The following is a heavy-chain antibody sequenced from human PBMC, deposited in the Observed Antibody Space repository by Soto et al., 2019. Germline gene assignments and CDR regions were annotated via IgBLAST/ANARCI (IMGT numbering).Heavy chain of an antibody. CDR2: IYCDDDK. CDR3: AHRGNSNYYDSRGYYPFQC. D-gene: IGHD3-22*01. J-gene: IGHJ4*02. CDR1: GFSLSTSGGG. Sequence: SVPTMVNPTQTLTLTCTFSGFSLSTSGGGVGWIRQPPGKALEWLALIYCDDDKLYGPSLKSRLTITKDTSKNQVVLTMTKMDPVGTATYYRAHRGNSNYYDSRGYYPFQCWGQGTLVTLS. V-gene: IGHV2-5*05.